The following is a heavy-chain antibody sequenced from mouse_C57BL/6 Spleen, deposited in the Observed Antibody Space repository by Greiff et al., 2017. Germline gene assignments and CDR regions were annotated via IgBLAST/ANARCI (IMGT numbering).Heavy chain of an antibody. CDR3: ASPSFAY. V-gene: IGHV1-81*01. CDR2: IYPRSGNT. D-gene: IGHD6-1*01. CDR1: GYTFTSYG. Sequence: QVQLQQSGAELARPGASVKLSCKASGYTFTSYGISWVKQRTGQGLEWIGEIYPRSGNTYYNEKFKGKATLTADKSSSTAYMALRSLTSEDSAVYFCASPSFAYWGQGTLVTVSA. J-gene: IGHJ3*01.